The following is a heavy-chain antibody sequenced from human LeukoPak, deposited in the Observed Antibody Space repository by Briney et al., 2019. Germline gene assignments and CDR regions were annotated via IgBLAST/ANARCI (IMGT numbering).Heavy chain of an antibody. CDR2: IYYSGST. D-gene: IGHD4-17*01. J-gene: IGHJ6*03. V-gene: IGHV4-39*07. Sequence: KASETLSLTCTVSGGSISSSSYYWGWIRQPPGKGLEWIGSIYYSGSTYYNPSLKSRVTISVDTSKNQFSLKLSSVTAADTAVYYCARVSLGTVPRAMDVWGKGTTVTVSS. CDR3: ARVSLGTVPRAMDV. CDR1: GGSISSSSYY.